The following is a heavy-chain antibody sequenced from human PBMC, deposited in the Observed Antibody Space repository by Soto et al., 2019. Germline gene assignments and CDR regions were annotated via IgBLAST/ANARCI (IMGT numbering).Heavy chain of an antibody. CDR3: AREDTMGTAY. Sequence: QVHLVQSGAEVKKPGASVKVSCKASGYTFTSYDISWIRQATGQGLEWMGWINPSSGNTDYAQKFXGRVSMTRDTSISTAYMELSGLTYEDTAVYYCAREDTMGTAYWGQGSLVSVSS. V-gene: IGHV1-8*01. D-gene: IGHD3-10*01. CDR1: GYTFTSYD. J-gene: IGHJ4*02. CDR2: INPSSGNT.